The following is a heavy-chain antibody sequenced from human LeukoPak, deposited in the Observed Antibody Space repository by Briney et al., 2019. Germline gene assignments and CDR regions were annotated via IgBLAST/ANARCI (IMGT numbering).Heavy chain of an antibody. Sequence: SETLSLTCAVYGGSFSNYYGSRIRQPPGKGLEWIGEINHSGSTNYNPSLKSRVTISVDTSKNQFSLKLNSVTAADTAVYYCARVLSGSYGYWGQGTLVTVSS. CDR1: GGSFSNYY. D-gene: IGHD1-26*01. CDR2: INHSGST. V-gene: IGHV4-34*01. CDR3: ARVLSGSYGY. J-gene: IGHJ4*02.